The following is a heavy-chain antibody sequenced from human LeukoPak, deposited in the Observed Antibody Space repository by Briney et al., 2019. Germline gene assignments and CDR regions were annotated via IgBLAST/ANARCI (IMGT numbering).Heavy chain of an antibody. CDR1: VYTFTGYY. Sequence: ASVKVSCKASVYTFTGYYMHWVRHAPRQGLQWMGWMNPNNGGTNYAQKFQGRVTMTRDTSISTAYMELSRLRSDDTVVYYCARKCGVGSCSDYWGQRTLVTVSS. D-gene: IGHD2-15*01. CDR2: MNPNNGGT. CDR3: ARKCGVGSCSDY. V-gene: IGHV1-2*02. J-gene: IGHJ4*02.